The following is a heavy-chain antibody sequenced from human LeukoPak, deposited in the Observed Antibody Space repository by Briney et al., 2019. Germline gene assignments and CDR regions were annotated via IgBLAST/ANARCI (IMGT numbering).Heavy chain of an antibody. V-gene: IGHV1-46*01. Sequence: GASVKVSCKASGYTFTSYYMHWVLQAPGQGLEWMGIINPSGGSTSYAQKFQGRVTMTRDTSTSTVYMELSSLRSEVTAVYYCARDRTVDTAMATWDYWGQGTLVTVSS. CDR3: ARDRTVDTAMATWDY. J-gene: IGHJ4*02. CDR1: GYTFTSYY. CDR2: INPSGGST. D-gene: IGHD5-18*01.